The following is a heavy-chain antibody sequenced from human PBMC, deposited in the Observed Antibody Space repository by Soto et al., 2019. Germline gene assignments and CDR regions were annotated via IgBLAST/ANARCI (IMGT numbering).Heavy chain of an antibody. D-gene: IGHD2-2*01. CDR3: AKNEGRIVVVPAAIDY. CDR2: ISGSGGST. J-gene: IGHJ4*02. V-gene: IGHV3-23*01. CDR1: GFTFSSYA. Sequence: GGSLRLSCAASGFTFSSYAMSWVRQAPGKGLEWVSAISGSGGSTYYADSGKGRFTISRDNSKNTLYQQMNSMRAEDTAVYYCAKNEGRIVVVPAAIDYWGQGTLVTVSS.